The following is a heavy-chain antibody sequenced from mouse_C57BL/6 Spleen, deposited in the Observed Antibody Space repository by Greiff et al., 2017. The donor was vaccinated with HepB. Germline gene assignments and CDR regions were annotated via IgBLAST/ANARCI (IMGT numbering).Heavy chain of an antibody. Sequence: VQLQQPGAELVRPGSSVKLSCKASGYTFTSYWMHWVKQRPIQGLEWIGNIDPSDSETHYNQKFKDKATLTVDKSSSTAYMQLSSLTSEDSAVYYCASVGYYGSSLWYFDVWGTGTTVTVSS. CDR2: IDPSDSET. CDR3: ASVGYYGSSLWYFDV. J-gene: IGHJ1*03. V-gene: IGHV1-52*01. CDR1: GYTFTSYW. D-gene: IGHD1-1*01.